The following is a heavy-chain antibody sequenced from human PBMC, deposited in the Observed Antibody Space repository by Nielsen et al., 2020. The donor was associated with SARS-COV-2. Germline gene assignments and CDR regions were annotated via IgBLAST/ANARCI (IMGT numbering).Heavy chain of an antibody. CDR1: GFIFTTYT. CDR3: ARAGFEYSSADHYMDV. Sequence: GESLKISCAASGFIFTTYTMHWGRQAPGEGLEWVASISYDGRKKYFADSVKGRFTISRDNSNTLDLQMNSLRADDTAVYYCARAGFEYSSADHYMDVWGKGTTVTVSS. J-gene: IGHJ6*03. D-gene: IGHD6-19*01. V-gene: IGHV3-30*04. CDR2: ISYDGRKK.